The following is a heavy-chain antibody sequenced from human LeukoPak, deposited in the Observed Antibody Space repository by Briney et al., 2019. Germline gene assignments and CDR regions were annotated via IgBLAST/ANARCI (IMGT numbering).Heavy chain of an antibody. CDR3: VPGGQYFAS. V-gene: IGHV3-74*01. J-gene: IGHJ4*02. Sequence: GGSLRLSCAASGFTFSSYWMHWVRQAPGKGLVWVSRVNSDGSITSYADNVKGRFTISRDNAKNTLYPQMNSLRAEDTAVYHCVPGGQYFASWGQGTLVTVSS. CDR2: VNSDGSIT. D-gene: IGHD3-10*01. CDR1: GFTFSSYW.